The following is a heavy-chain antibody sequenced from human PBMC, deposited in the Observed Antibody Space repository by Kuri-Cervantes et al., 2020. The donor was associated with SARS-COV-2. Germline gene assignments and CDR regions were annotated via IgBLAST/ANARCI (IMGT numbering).Heavy chain of an antibody. Sequence: GSLRLSCTVSGGSISSSSYYWGWIRQPPGKGLEWIGSIYYSGSTYYNPSLKSRVTMSVDTSKNQFSLKLSSVTAADTAVYYCARAPNYDCWSGSNWFDPWGQGTLVTVSS. D-gene: IGHD3-3*01. CDR2: IYYSGST. J-gene: IGHJ5*02. CDR1: GGSISSSSYY. CDR3: ARAPNYDCWSGSNWFDP. V-gene: IGHV4-39*07.